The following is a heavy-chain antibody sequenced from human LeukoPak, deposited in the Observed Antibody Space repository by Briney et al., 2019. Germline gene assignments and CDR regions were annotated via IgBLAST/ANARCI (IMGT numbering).Heavy chain of an antibody. CDR1: GGTFSSYA. CDR3: AXXXXYCSGGSCSLCYYMDV. J-gene: IGHJ6*03. CDR2: IIPIFGTA. D-gene: IGHD2-15*01. Sequence: ASVKVSCKASGGTFSSYAISWVRQAPGQGLEWMGGIIPIFGTANYAQKFQGRVTITADESTSTAYMELSSLRSEDTAVYYCAXXXXYCSGGSCSLCYYMDVWGKGTTVTVSS. V-gene: IGHV1-69*13.